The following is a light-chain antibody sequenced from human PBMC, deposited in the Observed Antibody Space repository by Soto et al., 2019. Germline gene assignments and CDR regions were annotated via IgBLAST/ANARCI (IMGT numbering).Light chain of an antibody. V-gene: IGKV3D-15*01. Sequence: DIVLTQYPDTLSVSPGERATLSCRASQSVSTTLAWYQQKSGQPPRLLIYDASTRATGVPARFSGSGSGTDFTLTISSLQPDDFAVYYCQQYGTWPRTFGQGTKVDIK. CDR2: DAS. CDR3: QQYGTWPRT. CDR1: QSVSTT. J-gene: IGKJ1*01.